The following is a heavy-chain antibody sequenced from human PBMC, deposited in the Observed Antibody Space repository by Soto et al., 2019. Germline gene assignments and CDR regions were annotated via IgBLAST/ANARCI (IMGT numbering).Heavy chain of an antibody. Sequence: QVQLQESGPGLVKPSQTLSLTCTVSGGSISSGGYYWYWIRQHSGKGLEWIGFTYYSGTTYYNPSLKSRVTISADTSKNQFSLKLRSVTAADTAEYYCASRDVDTTMVGRDYWGQGTLVTVSS. J-gene: IGHJ4*02. V-gene: IGHV4-31*03. CDR3: ASRDVDTTMVGRDY. CDR1: GGSISSGGYY. D-gene: IGHD5-18*01. CDR2: TYYSGTT.